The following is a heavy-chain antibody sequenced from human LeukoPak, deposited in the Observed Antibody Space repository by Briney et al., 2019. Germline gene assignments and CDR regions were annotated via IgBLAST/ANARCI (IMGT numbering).Heavy chain of an antibody. J-gene: IGHJ4*02. V-gene: IGHV4-39*01. CDR2: AFYSGST. Sequence: SETLSLTCTVSGGSISSSSYYWGWIRQPPGKGLEWIGSAFYSGSTYYNPSLKSRVTISVDTSKNQFSLKLSSVTSADTAVYYCARRSSGGGLFDYWGQGTLVTVSS. CDR1: GGSISSSSYY. CDR3: ARRSSGGGLFDY. D-gene: IGHD6-19*01.